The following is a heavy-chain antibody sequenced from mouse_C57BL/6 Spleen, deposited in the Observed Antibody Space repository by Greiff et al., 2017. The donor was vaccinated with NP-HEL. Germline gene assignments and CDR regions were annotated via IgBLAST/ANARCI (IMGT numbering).Heavy chain of an antibody. CDR1: GYTFTGYW. J-gene: IGHJ3*01. V-gene: IGHV1-9*01. Sequence: QVQLQESGAELMKPGASVKLSCKATGYTFTGYWIEWVKQRPGHGLEWIGEILPGSGSTNYNEKFKGKATFTADTSSNTAYMQLSSLTTEDSAIYYCARYGDYDWFAYWGQGTLVTVSA. CDR3: ARYGDYDWFAY. CDR2: ILPGSGST. D-gene: IGHD2-4*01.